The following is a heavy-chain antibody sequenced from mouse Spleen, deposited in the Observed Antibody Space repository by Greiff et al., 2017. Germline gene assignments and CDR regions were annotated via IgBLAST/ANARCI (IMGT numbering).Heavy chain of an antibody. CDR1: GFTFSSYG. Sequence: EVQRVESGGDLVKPGGSLKLSCAASGFTFSSYGMSWVRQTPDKRLEWVATISSGGSYTYYPDSVKGRFTISRDNAKNTLYLQMSSLKSEDTAMYYCARHEEGYWFAYWGQGTLVTVSA. CDR2: ISSGGSYT. CDR3: ARHEEGYWFAY. D-gene: IGHD2-2*01. V-gene: IGHV5-6*01. J-gene: IGHJ3*01.